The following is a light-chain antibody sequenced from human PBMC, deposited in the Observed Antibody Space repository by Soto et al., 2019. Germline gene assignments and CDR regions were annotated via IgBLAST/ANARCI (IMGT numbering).Light chain of an antibody. J-gene: IGKJ3*01. V-gene: IGKV3-20*01. CDR1: QSISSNY. CDR3: QQYGRAPPRFT. CDR2: GAS. Sequence: EIVLTQSPGTLSLSPGERATLSCRASQSISSNYLAWYQQKPGQAPRLLIYGASFRATGIPDRFSGSGSGTDFTLPISRLEPEDFAVYYCQQYGRAPPRFTFGPGTKVDIK.